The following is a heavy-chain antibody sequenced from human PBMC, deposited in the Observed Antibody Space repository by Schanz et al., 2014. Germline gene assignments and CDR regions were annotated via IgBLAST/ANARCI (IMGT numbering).Heavy chain of an antibody. CDR1: EFSFSSFG. Sequence: EVQLVESGGGLVQPRGSLRLSCAASEFSFSSFGMNWVRQAPGKGLEWVSYISSSSSTIYYADSVKGRFTISRDNAKNSLYLQMNTLRTEATAVYHCAKELNRRGGQTNFYYYYGMDVWGQGTTVTVSS. V-gene: IGHV3-48*01. J-gene: IGHJ6*02. CDR2: ISSSSSTI. CDR3: AKELNRRGGQTNFYYYYGMDV. D-gene: IGHD5-12*01.